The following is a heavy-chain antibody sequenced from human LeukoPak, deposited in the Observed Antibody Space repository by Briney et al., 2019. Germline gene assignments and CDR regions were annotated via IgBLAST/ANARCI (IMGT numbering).Heavy chain of an antibody. Sequence: SQTLSLTCAISGDSVSSSSDAWNWIRQSPSRGLEWLGRTYYRSKWYDDYAVSVKSRITINADTSKNQFSLQLNSVTPEDTAVYYCPRSLFRQQVEPFDYWGQGTLVAVSS. V-gene: IGHV6-1*01. CDR2: TYYRSKWYD. J-gene: IGHJ4*02. CDR3: PRSLFRQQVEPFDY. D-gene: IGHD6-13*01. CDR1: GDSVSSSSDA.